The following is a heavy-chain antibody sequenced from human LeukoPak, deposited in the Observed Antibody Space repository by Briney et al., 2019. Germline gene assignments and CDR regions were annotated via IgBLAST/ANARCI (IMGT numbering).Heavy chain of an antibody. V-gene: IGHV3-20*04. CDR1: GFTFDDYG. Sequence: GGSLRLSCAASGFTFDDYGMSWVRQAPGKGLEWVSGINWNGGSTGYADSVKGRFTISRDNAKNSLYPQMNSLKTEDTAVYYCTTAPCSTGTCNPDDAFDIWGQGTMVTVSS. CDR3: TTAPCSTGTCNPDDAFDI. CDR2: INWNGGST. J-gene: IGHJ3*02. D-gene: IGHD2-15*01.